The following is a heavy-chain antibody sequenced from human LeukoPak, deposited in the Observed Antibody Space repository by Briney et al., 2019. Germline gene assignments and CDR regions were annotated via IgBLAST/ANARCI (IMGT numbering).Heavy chain of an antibody. V-gene: IGHV3-53*01. CDR2: IYSGGST. CDR3: AREPYCSGGSCYHAFDS. CDR1: GFTVSSNY. D-gene: IGHD2-15*01. Sequence: GGSLRLSCAASGFTVSSNYMNWVRQAPGKGLEWVSVIYSGGSTNYADSVKGRFTISRDNSKNTVYLQMNSLRAEDTAVYYCAREPYCSGGSCYHAFDSWGQGTMVTVSS. J-gene: IGHJ3*02.